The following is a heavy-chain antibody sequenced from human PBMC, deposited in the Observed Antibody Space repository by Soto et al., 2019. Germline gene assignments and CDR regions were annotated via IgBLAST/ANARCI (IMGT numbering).Heavy chain of an antibody. J-gene: IGHJ4*02. D-gene: IGHD5-18*01. CDR3: ARDGSGYSTD. CDR2: TNQDGRER. Sequence: EVQLVESGGGLVQPGGSLRLSCVASGFTFRNYWMSWLRQAPGKGLEWVANTNQDGRERYSVDSVKGRFTISRDNAKNSMHLLINSLRSEDTAVSYCARDGSGYSTDWGQGTLVTVSS. V-gene: IGHV3-7*01. CDR1: GFTFRNYW.